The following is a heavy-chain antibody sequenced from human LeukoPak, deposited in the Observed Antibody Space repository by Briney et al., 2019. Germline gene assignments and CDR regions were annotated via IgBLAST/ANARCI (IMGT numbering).Heavy chain of an antibody. J-gene: IGHJ4*02. D-gene: IGHD5-12*01. CDR1: GGSFSGYY. Sequence: PSETLSLTCAVYGGSFSGYYWSWIRQPPGKGLEWIGEINHIGNTNYNPSLKSRVTISLDTSKNQFSLNLTSVTAADTAVYYCARGTRRGRWLQFQAYFGYWGQGTLVTVSS. V-gene: IGHV4-34*01. CDR3: ARGTRRGRWLQFQAYFGY. CDR2: INHIGNT.